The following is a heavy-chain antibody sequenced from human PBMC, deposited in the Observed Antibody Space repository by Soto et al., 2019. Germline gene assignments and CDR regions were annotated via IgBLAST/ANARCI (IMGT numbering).Heavy chain of an antibody. J-gene: IGHJ4*02. CDR2: IRTISSAI. Sequence: GGSLRLSCAASGFTFSDYPMNWVRQAPGKGLEWVSSIRTISSAIYFADSVRGRFTISRDNARNSLYLQMTTLRAEDTAVYYCARETPSFDSWGQGTLVTVSS. D-gene: IGHD2-15*01. CDR3: ARETPSFDS. V-gene: IGHV3-48*01. CDR1: GFTFSDYP.